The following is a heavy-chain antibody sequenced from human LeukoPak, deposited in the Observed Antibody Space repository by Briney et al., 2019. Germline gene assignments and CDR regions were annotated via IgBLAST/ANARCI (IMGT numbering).Heavy chain of an antibody. Sequence: GASVKVSCKASGYTFTSCAMHWVRQAPGQGLEWMGWINVGNGNTKYSQKFQGRVTITRDTSASTAYMELSSLRSEDTAVYHCARAWPNRYGSGSYHDYWGQGALVTVSS. CDR1: GYTFTSCA. J-gene: IGHJ4*02. D-gene: IGHD3-10*01. CDR3: ARAWPNRYGSGSYHDY. V-gene: IGHV1-3*01. CDR2: INVGNGNT.